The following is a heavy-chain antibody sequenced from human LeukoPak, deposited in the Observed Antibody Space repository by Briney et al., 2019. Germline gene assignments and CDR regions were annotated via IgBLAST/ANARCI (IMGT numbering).Heavy chain of an antibody. CDR1: GFTFSRYD. D-gene: IGHD3-10*01. J-gene: IGHJ6*02. CDR3: ARDTMVREPYAMDV. Sequence: GGSQRLSCAASGFTFSRYDMHWVRQAPGKGLEWVSGIGAAGDTFYPDSVKGRFTISRENAKNSLYLQMNSLRAGDTAVYYCARDTMVREPYAMDVWGQGTTVTVSS. V-gene: IGHV3-13*04. CDR2: IGAAGDT.